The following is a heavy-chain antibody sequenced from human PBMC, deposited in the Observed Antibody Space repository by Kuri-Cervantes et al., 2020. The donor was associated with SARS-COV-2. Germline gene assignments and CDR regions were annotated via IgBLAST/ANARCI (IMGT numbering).Heavy chain of an antibody. CDR3: AGDYDSSALFHSDAFDI. V-gene: IGHV1-18*04. J-gene: IGHJ3*02. CDR1: GYTXXSYG. CDR2: XSGXXGDT. D-gene: IGHD3-22*01. Sequence: ASVKVXXXASGYTXXSYGIIWVRQAPXQGXXWMXXXSGXXGDTNYAQKFQGXVTIXKDTSTXXXYMXLRXLRSDDTAVYXCAGDYDSSALFHSDAFDIWGQGTMVTVSS.